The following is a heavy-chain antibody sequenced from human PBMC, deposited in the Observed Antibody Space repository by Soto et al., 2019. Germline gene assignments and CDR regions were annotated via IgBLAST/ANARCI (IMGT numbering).Heavy chain of an antibody. D-gene: IGHD2-8*02. CDR2: IKPDGSAK. CDR3: AKATATGGGAFDI. Sequence: GGSLRLSCVGSGITFSNYWMNWVRQTPGKGLEWVANIKPDGSAKAYVDSVKGRFTVSRDNAKNSLYLQMNSLRAEDTALYYCAKATATGGGAFDICGQGTMVTVSS. CDR1: GITFSNYW. V-gene: IGHV3-7*03. J-gene: IGHJ3*02.